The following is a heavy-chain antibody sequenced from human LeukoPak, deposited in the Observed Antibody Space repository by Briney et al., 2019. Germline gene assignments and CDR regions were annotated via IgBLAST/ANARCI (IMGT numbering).Heavy chain of an antibody. J-gene: IGHJ5*02. CDR3: ARDLVGVVPAAINWFDP. D-gene: IGHD2-2*01. V-gene: IGHV1-2*02. Sequence: ASVKVSCKASGYTFTGYYMHWVRQAPGQGLEWMGWINPNSGGTNYAQKFQGRVTMTRDTSISTAYMELSRLRSDDTAVYYCARDLVGVVPAAINWFDPWGQGTLVTVSS. CDR1: GYTFTGYY. CDR2: INPNSGGT.